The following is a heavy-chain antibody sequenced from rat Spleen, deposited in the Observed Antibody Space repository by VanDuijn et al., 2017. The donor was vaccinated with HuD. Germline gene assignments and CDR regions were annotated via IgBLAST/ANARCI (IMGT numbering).Heavy chain of an antibody. V-gene: IGHV5-19*01. Sequence: EVKLVESGGGLVQPGRSLKLSCAASGFNFNDYWMGWVRQTPTKGLEWVASISPSGGSTYYRDSVKGRFTLSRDNTKNTLYLQMNSLTSEDTATYYCTRGSLGSGRLNWFVYWGQGTLVTVSS. D-gene: IGHD4-6*01. CDR3: TRGSLGSGRLNWFVY. CDR1: GFNFNDYW. CDR2: ISPSGGST. J-gene: IGHJ3*01.